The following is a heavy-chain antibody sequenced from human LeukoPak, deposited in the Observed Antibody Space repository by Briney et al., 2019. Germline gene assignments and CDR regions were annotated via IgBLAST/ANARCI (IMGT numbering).Heavy chain of an antibody. CDR1: GGLMNLYH. Sequence: SDTLSLPRTVSGGLMNLYHWLWLPHPPEKAREGIGYIYYCENTNYNPSLKSRVTISIDTSKNQFSLKLRSVTAADTAVYYCAREGAYSDRRADYWGQGTLVTVSS. D-gene: IGHD3-22*01. CDR3: AREGAYSDRRADY. J-gene: IGHJ4*02. CDR2: IYYCENT. V-gene: IGHV4-59*01.